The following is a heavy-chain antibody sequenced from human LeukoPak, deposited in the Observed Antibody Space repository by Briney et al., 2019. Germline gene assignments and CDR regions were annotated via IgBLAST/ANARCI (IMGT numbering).Heavy chain of an antibody. Sequence: PGGSLRLSCAVSGFTFSNAWMSWVRQAPGKGLEWVGRIKSKTEGGTTDYAAPVKGRFTISRDDSKNMLYLQMNSLKTEDTAVYYCTTVFPTVTNEWGQGTLVTVSS. J-gene: IGHJ4*02. CDR3: TTVFPTVTNE. CDR2: IKSKTEGGTT. D-gene: IGHD4-17*01. CDR1: GFTFSNAW. V-gene: IGHV3-15*01.